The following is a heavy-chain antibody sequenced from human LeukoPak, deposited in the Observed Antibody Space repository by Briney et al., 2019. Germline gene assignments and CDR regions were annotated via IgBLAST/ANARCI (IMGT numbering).Heavy chain of an antibody. D-gene: IGHD1-26*01. V-gene: IGHV3-73*01. J-gene: IGHJ4*02. Sequence: GGSLRLSCAASGFTFSGSAMHWVRQASGKGLEWVGRIRSKANSYATAYAASVKGRFTISRDDSKNTAYLQMNSLKTEDTAVYYCTSSSGSYFPNDYWGQGTLVTVSS. CDR3: TSSSGSYFPNDY. CDR2: IRSKANSYAT. CDR1: GFTFSGSA.